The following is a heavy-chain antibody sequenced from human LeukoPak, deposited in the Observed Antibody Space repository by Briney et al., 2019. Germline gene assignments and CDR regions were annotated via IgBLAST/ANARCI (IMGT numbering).Heavy chain of an antibody. J-gene: IGHJ4*02. Sequence: SETLSLTCTVSGGSISSPSYYWGWVRQPPGKGLEWIGSIYYSGSTNYNPSLKSRVTISVDKSKNQFSLKLSSVTAADTAVYYCAREGFAGYSLGYWGQGTLVTVSS. CDR3: AREGFAGYSLGY. CDR2: IYYSGST. V-gene: IGHV4-39*07. CDR1: GGSISSPSYY. D-gene: IGHD3-9*01.